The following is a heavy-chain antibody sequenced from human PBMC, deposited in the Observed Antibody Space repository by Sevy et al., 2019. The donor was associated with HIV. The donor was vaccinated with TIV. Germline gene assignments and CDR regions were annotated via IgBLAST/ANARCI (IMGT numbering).Heavy chain of an antibody. D-gene: IGHD6-13*01. J-gene: IGHJ4*01. CDR1: GFAFSSHA. Sequence: GGSLRLSCAASGFAFSSHAMHWVRQAPGKGLEWVAVISYEGTETFYAASVEGRLTISRDNSKNMLSLQIISLRPEDTAVYYCARDGGYSIKWYPLYWGHGTLVTVSS. CDR3: ARDGGYSIKWYPLY. CDR2: ISYEGTET. V-gene: IGHV3-30-3*01.